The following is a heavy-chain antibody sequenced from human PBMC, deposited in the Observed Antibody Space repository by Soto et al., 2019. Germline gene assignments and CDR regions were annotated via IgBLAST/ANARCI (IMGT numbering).Heavy chain of an antibody. D-gene: IGHD4-4*01. CDR1: GYTFTGYY. J-gene: IGHJ6*02. V-gene: IGHV1-2*02. CDR3: ARVTVRYYGMDV. Sequence: ASVKVSCKASGYTFTGYYMHWVRQAPGQGLAWMGWINPNSGGTNYAQKFQGRVTMTRDTSISTAYMELSRLRSDDTAVYYCARVTVRYYGMDVWGQGTTVTVSS. CDR2: INPNSGGT.